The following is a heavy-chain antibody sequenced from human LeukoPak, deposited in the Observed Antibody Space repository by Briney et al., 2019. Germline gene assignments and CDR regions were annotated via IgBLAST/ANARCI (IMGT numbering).Heavy chain of an antibody. Sequence: ASVKVSCKASGYTFTNYYLHWVRQAPGHGLEWMAIINPSDGGTYYKQKLQGRVTVTRDTSTSTVYMELSSLRSEDTAVYYCARDTRTMTAVTRGQHYYYGLDVWGQGTTVTVPS. CDR1: GYTFTNYY. V-gene: IGHV1-46*01. CDR3: ARDTRTMTAVTRGQHYYYGLDV. J-gene: IGHJ6*02. CDR2: INPSDGGT. D-gene: IGHD4-17*01.